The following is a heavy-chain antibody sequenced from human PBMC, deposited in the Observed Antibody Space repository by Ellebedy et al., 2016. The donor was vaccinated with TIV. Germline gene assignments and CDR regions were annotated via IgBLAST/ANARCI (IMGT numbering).Heavy chain of an antibody. CDR3: AREGDCSSTSCYGGGDFDY. CDR2: ISSSSSYI. V-gene: IGHV3-21*01. D-gene: IGHD2-2*01. J-gene: IGHJ4*02. Sequence: PGGSLRLSCAASGFTVSSNYMNWVRQTPGKGLEWVSSISSSSSYIYYADSVKGRFTISRDNAKNSLYLQMNSLRAEDTAVYYCAREGDCSSTSCYGGGDFDYWGQGTLVTVSS. CDR1: GFTVSSNY.